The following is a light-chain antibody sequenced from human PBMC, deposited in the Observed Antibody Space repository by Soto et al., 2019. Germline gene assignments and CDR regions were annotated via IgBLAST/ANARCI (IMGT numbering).Light chain of an antibody. Sequence: EIVMTQSPGTLSLSPGERSSLSCRASQSVSGYVAWYQQKPGQAPRLLIYDASSRANGIPARFTGSGSGTEFTLTISSLQSEDFAVYYCQQYNNWPRTFGQGTKVDIK. CDR2: DAS. J-gene: IGKJ1*01. V-gene: IGKV3D-15*01. CDR1: QSVSGY. CDR3: QQYNNWPRT.